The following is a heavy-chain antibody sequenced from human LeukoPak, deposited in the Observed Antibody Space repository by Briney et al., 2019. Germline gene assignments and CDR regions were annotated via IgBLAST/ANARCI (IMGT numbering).Heavy chain of an antibody. CDR1: GFIFSSYG. D-gene: IGHD6-13*01. CDR2: ISGGGGST. V-gene: IGHV3-23*01. Sequence: PGGSLRLSCAASGFIFSSYGMSWVRQTPGKGLEWVSTISGGGGSTYYADSVKGRFTISRDNAMNSLYLQMNSLRAEDTAVYYCARGQQVVFGDYYYMDVWGKGTTVTVSS. CDR3: ARGQQVVFGDYYYMDV. J-gene: IGHJ6*03.